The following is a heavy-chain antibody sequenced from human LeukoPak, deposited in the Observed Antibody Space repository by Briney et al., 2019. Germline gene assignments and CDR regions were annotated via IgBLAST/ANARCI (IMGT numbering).Heavy chain of an antibody. J-gene: IGHJ4*02. V-gene: IGHV3-23*01. Sequence: GGSLRLSCSASGFTYTDYSMSWVRQVPGKGLEWVSGLGRTGEYKYYADSVKGRFTISRDNSKDMVFLQMNSLRAEDTAVYYCAKVLVLVSANRYYFDYWGQGTLVTVSS. CDR3: AKVLVLVSANRYYFDY. CDR2: LGRTGEYK. D-gene: IGHD2-15*01. CDR1: GFTYTDYS.